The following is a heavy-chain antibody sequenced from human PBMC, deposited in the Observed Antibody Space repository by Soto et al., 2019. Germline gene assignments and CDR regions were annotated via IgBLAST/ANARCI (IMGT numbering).Heavy chain of an antibody. V-gene: IGHV4-4*07. J-gene: IGHJ5*02. CDR3: ARDDLRFDP. CDR1: GGSISRYY. Sequence: PSETLSFTCSVSGGSISRYYWSWIRQPAGKGLEWIGRIYTSVSTNYNPSLKSRVTMSVDTSKNQFSLKLGSVTAADTAVYYCARDDLRFDPWGQGTLVTVSS. CDR2: IYTSVST.